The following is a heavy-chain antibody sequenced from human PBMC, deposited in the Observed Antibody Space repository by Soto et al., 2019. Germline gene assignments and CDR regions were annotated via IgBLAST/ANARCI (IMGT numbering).Heavy chain of an antibody. J-gene: IGHJ6*02. CDR1: GFTFSSYG. V-gene: IGHV3-33*01. CDR3: ARDGQDCSGGSCYYYGMDV. D-gene: IGHD2-15*01. Sequence: GGSLRLSCAASGFTFSSYGMHWVRQAPGKGLEWVAVIWYDGSNKYYADSVKGRFTISRDNSKNTLYLQMNSLRAEDTAVYYCARDGQDCSGGSCYYYGMDVWGQGTTVTVSS. CDR2: IWYDGSNK.